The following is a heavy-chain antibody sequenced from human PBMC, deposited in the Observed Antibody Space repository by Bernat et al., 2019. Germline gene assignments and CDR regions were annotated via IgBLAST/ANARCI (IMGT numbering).Heavy chain of an antibody. V-gene: IGHV3-30-3*01. D-gene: IGHD2-15*01. CDR1: GFTFSSYA. J-gene: IGHJ4*02. CDR2: ISYDGSNK. Sequence: VQLVESGGGLVKPGGSLRLSCAASGFTFSSYAMHWVRQAPGKGLEWVAVISYDGSNKYYADSVKGRFTISRDNSKNTLYLQMNSLRAEDTAVYYCARDPGPATRRYFDYWGQGTLVTVSS. CDR3: ARDPGPATRRYFDY.